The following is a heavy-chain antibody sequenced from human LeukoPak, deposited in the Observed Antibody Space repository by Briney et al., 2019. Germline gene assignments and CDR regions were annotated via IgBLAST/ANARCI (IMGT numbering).Heavy chain of an antibody. CDR2: IYTSGST. CDR3: AREGYYYDSSGSPL. V-gene: IGHV4-4*07. J-gene: IGHJ4*02. Sequence: SETLSLTCTVSGGSISSYYWSWIRQPAGKGLEWIGRIYTSGSTNCNPSLKSRVTMSVDTSKNQFSLKLSSVTAADTAVYYCAREGYYYDSSGSPLWGQGTLVTVSS. D-gene: IGHD3-22*01. CDR1: GGSISSYY.